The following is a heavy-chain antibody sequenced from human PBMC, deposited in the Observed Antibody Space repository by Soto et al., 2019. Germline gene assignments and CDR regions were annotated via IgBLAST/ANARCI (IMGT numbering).Heavy chain of an antibody. J-gene: IGHJ3*02. CDR3: ARIRSMVRGVKRHDAFDI. V-gene: IGHV2-70*18. D-gene: IGHD3-10*01. Sequence: TLSLTCTVSGGSISSYYWSWIRQPPGKALEWLALIDWDDDKYYSTSLKTRLTISKDTSKNQVVLTMTNMDPVDTATYYCARIRSMVRGVKRHDAFDIWGQGTMVTVSS. CDR2: IDWDDDK. CDR1: GGSISSYY.